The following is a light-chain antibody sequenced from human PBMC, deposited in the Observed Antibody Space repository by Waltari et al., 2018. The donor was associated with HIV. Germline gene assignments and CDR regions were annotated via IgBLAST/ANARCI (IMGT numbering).Light chain of an antibody. Sequence: SYVLTQPPSVSVAPGQTARITCEGNNIGSQSVHWYQQRPGQAPALVVHDDSDRPSGIPGRVSGSNSGNTATLTISRVEAGDEADYYCQVWHSNSDHVVFGGGTKLTVL. J-gene: IGLJ2*01. CDR3: QVWHSNSDHVV. CDR2: DDS. V-gene: IGLV3-21*02. CDR1: NIGSQS.